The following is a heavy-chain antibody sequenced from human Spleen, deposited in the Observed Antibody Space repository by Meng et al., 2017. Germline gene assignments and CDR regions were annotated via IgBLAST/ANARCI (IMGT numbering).Heavy chain of an antibody. CDR2: IIPIFGTA. CDR1: GGTFSSYA. J-gene: IGHJ3*02. D-gene: IGHD4-17*01. V-gene: IGHV1-69*05. Sequence: SVKVSCKASGGTFSSYAISWVRQAPGQGLEWMGGIIPIFGTANYAQKFQGRVTITTDESTSTAYMELSSLRSEDTAVYYCARVALVTTNAFDIWGQGTMVTVSS. CDR3: ARVALVTTNAFDI.